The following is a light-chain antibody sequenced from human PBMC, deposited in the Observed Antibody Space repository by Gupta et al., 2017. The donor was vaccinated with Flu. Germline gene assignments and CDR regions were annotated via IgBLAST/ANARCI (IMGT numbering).Light chain of an antibody. CDR2: LNSDGSH. CDR3: QTWGTGVVV. V-gene: IGLV4-69*01. Sequence: QLVLTQSPSASASLGASVKLTCTLSSGHSSNAIAWHQQQPEKGPRYLMNLNSDGSHNKGDGIPDRFSGSSSGAERYLTISSLQSEDEADYYCQTWGTGVVVFGGGTKLTVL. CDR1: SGHSSNA. J-gene: IGLJ2*01.